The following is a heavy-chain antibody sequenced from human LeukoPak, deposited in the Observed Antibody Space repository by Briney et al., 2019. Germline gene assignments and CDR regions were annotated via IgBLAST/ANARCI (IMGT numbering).Heavy chain of an antibody. CDR2: ISYDGSNK. CDR1: GFIFSKYG. CDR3: AKGCYYDSSGYCY. Sequence: GGSLRLSCGASGFIFSKYGMHWVRQAPGKGLEWVAVISYDGSNKYYADSVKGRFTISRDNSKNTLYLQMNSLRAEDTAVYYCAKGCYYDSSGYCYWGQGTLVTVSS. V-gene: IGHV3-30*18. J-gene: IGHJ4*02. D-gene: IGHD3-22*01.